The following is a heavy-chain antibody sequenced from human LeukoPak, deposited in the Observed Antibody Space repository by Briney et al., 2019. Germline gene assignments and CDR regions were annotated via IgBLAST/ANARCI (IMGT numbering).Heavy chain of an antibody. CDR1: GGSISSSSYF. Sequence: PSETLSLTCTVSGGSISSSSYFWGWIRQPPGKGLEWIGSIYYSGSTYYNLSLKSRVTISVDTSKNQFSLKLSSVTAADTAVYYCARELAATRDFDYWGQGTLVTVSS. J-gene: IGHJ4*02. V-gene: IGHV4-39*07. CDR2: IYYSGST. D-gene: IGHD1-26*01. CDR3: ARELAATRDFDY.